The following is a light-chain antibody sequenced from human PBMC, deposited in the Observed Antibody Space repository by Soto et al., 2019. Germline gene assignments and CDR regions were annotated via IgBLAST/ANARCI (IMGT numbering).Light chain of an antibody. V-gene: IGKV3-11*01. CDR2: DAY. CDR1: QSFRGL. Sequence: EVVLTQSPVTLSLSPGERATLSCRASQSFRGLLAWYQQKHGQAPRLLIYDAYTRATGIPPRFSGSGSGTDFTLTISSLEPEDSAVYYCQQRHMWPITFGQGTRLEIK. CDR3: QQRHMWPIT. J-gene: IGKJ5*01.